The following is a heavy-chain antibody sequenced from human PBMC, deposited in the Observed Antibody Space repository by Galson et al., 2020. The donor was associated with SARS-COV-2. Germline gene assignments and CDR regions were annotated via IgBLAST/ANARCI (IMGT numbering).Heavy chain of an antibody. CDR2: VYSTGRT. J-gene: IGHJ5*02. V-gene: IGHV4-39*07. Sequence: SQTLSLTCSVSGGSINRNTYSWVWIRQSPGRGLEWIGTVYSTGRTYYNSSLESRVSMSADTSKNQVSLKLNSVTAADTAVYYCAKTSSYWIDLWGRGTLVTVSS. CDR1: GGSINRNTYS. CDR3: AKTSSYWIDL.